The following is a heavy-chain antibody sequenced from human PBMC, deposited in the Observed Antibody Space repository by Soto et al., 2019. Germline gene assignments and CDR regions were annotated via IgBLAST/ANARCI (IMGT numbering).Heavy chain of an antibody. V-gene: IGHV3-23*01. D-gene: IGHD3-3*01. Sequence: PGGSLRLSSAAAGFKISNYSVAWVRQNPGKGLEWVSGVSASGLNTDYADPVKGRFYISRDNSKNTVSLHMNSLRAEDTAVYYCAKAYYDFWSGLRGGMDVWGQGTTVHRLL. CDR1: GFKISNYS. J-gene: IGHJ6*02. CDR3: AKAYYDFWSGLRGGMDV. CDR2: VSASGLNT.